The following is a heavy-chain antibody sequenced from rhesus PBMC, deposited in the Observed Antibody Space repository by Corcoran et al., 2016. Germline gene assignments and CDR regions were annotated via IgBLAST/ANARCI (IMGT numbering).Heavy chain of an antibody. CDR3: ARGCSGDGCPLVHIDF. CDR2: ISGNSGTT. D-gene: IGHD2-21*01. CDR1: GGSLRINP. J-gene: IGHJ4*01. Sequence: QLQLQESGPGLVKPSETLSLTCGVSGGSLRINPWVWIRQPPGMGPEWIGRISGNSGTTDYSPSLKSRVTISTDTSKDQVSLRLTSVTAADSAVYYCARGCSGDGCPLVHIDFWGQGVLVTVSS. V-gene: IGHV4-173*01.